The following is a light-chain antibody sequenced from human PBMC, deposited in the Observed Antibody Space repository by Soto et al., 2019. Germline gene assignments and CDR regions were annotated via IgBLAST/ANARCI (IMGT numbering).Light chain of an antibody. CDR1: SSDVGGYNY. J-gene: IGLJ1*01. V-gene: IGLV2-14*01. CDR2: EVS. Sequence: QSALTQPASVSGSPGQSITISCTGTSSDVGGYNYVSWYQHHPGKAPKVMIYEVSNRPSGVSNRFSGSKSGNTASLTISGLQAEDEADDYCSSFTSSSTPGYVFGTGTKLTVL. CDR3: SSFTSSSTPGYV.